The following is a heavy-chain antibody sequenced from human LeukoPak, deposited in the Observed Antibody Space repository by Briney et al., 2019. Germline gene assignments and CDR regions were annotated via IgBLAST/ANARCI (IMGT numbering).Heavy chain of an antibody. D-gene: IGHD3-22*01. Sequence: SSVKVSCKASGGTFSSYAISWVRQAPGQGLEWMGGIIPIFGTANYAQKFQGRVTITTDESTSTAYMELSSLRSEDTAVYYCARDRLRYYGSSGEIDYWGQGTLVTVSS. CDR2: IIPIFGTA. CDR3: ARDRLRYYGSSGEIDY. V-gene: IGHV1-69*05. J-gene: IGHJ4*02. CDR1: GGTFSSYA.